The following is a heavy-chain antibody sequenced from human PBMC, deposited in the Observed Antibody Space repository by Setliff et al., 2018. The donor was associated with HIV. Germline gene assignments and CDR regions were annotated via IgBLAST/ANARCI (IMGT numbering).Heavy chain of an antibody. CDR1: GGTVSDYA. CDR3: ARVPSPFVQEGYFDD. D-gene: IGHD3-3*01. V-gene: IGHV1-69*05. J-gene: IGHJ4*01. Sequence: GASVKVSCKVSGGTVSDYAVTWVRQAPGQGLEWMGGVIPVFGTGNYAQKFQGRVTITTDESTRTAYMELRSLRSEDTAVYYFARVPSPFVQEGYFDDWGQGTLVTVSS. CDR2: VIPVFGTG.